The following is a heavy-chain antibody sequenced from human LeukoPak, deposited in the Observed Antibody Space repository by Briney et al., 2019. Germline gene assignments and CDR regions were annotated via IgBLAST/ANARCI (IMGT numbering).Heavy chain of an antibody. CDR1: GGSISSYY. Sequence: SESMSLTCTVSGGSISSYYWSWMRQPPGKGLEWIGYIYYSGSTNYNPSLKSRVTISVDTSKNQFSLKLSSVTAADTAVYYCARGIRIYYGMDVWGQGTTVTVSS. CDR3: ARGIRIYYGMDV. V-gene: IGHV4-59*01. J-gene: IGHJ6*02. CDR2: IYYSGST.